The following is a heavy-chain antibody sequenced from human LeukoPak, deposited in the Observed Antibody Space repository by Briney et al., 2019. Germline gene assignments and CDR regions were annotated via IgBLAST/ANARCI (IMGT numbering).Heavy chain of an antibody. CDR2: ISDSGGST. V-gene: IGHV3-23*01. CDR3: AKNGGSRLIYYFDY. D-gene: IGHD3/OR15-3a*01. J-gene: IGHJ4*02. CDR1: GFTFSNYA. Sequence: GGSLRLSCAASGFTFSNYAMSWVRQAPGKGLEWVSIISDSGGSTYHADSVKGRFTISRDNSKNTVYLQMNSLRAEDTAVYYCAKNGGSRLIYYFDYWGQGTLVTVSS.